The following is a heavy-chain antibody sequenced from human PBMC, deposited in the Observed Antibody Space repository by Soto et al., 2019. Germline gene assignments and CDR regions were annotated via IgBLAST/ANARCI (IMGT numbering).Heavy chain of an antibody. D-gene: IGHD3-10*01. J-gene: IGHJ4*02. Sequence: SETLSLTCTVSGGSISSYYWSWIRQPPGKGLEWIGYIYYSGSTNYNPSLKSRVTISVDTSKNQFSLKLSSVTAADTAVYYCARHYYGSGSYYGYWGQGTLVTVSS. CDR2: IYYSGST. CDR1: GGSISSYY. CDR3: ARHYYGSGSYYGY. V-gene: IGHV4-59*08.